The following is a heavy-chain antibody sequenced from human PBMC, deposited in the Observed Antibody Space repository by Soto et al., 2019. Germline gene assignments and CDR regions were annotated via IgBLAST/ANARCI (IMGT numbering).Heavy chain of an antibody. J-gene: IGHJ6*02. CDR1: GFTFSSYW. Sequence: GGSLRLSCAASGFTFSSYWMHWVRQAPGKGLVWVSRINSDGSSTSYADSVKGRFTISRDNAKNTLYLQMNSLRAEDTAVYYCARDLQYDFWRGFGYYYGMDVWGQGTTVTVSS. D-gene: IGHD3-3*01. CDR3: ARDLQYDFWRGFGYYYGMDV. V-gene: IGHV3-74*01. CDR2: INSDGSST.